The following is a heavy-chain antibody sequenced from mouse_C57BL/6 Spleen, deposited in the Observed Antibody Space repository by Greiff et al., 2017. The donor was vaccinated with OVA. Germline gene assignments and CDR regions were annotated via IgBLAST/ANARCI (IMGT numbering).Heavy chain of an antibody. D-gene: IGHD4-1*01. CDR1: GFSLTSYG. Sequence: VQGVESGPGLVQPSQSLSITCTVSGFSLTSYGVHWVRQSPGKGLEWLGVIWSGGSTDYNAAFISILSISQDNSKSQVFFKMNSLQADDTAIYYCARKGDWDGDYFDYWGQGTTLTVSS. J-gene: IGHJ2*01. V-gene: IGHV2-2*01. CDR3: ARKGDWDGDYFDY. CDR2: IWSGGST.